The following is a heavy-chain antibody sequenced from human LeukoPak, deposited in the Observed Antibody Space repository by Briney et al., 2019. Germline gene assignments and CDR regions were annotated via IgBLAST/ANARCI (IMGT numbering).Heavy chain of an antibody. J-gene: IGHJ4*02. CDR2: INHNGNVN. CDR1: GFTFSSYW. V-gene: IGHV3-7*01. CDR3: ARESRAYCSSSSCQFDY. Sequence: GGSLRLSCAASGFTFSSYWMNWARQAPGKGLEWVASINHNGNVNYYVDSVKGRFTISRDNAKNSLYLQMSSLRAEDTAVYYCARESRAYCSSSSCQFDYWGQGTLVTVSS. D-gene: IGHD2-2*01.